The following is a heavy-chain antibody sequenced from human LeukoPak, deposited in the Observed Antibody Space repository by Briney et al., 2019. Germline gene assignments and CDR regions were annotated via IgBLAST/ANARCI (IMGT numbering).Heavy chain of an antibody. J-gene: IGHJ5*02. Sequence: GGTLRLSCAASGFTFSSYGMSWVRQAPGKGLEWVSAISGSGGSTYYADSVKGRFTISRDNSKNTLYLQMNSLRAEDTAVYYCAKVNGFRWFDPWGQGTLVTVSS. V-gene: IGHV3-23*01. CDR3: AKVNGFRWFDP. CDR1: GFTFSSYG. CDR2: ISGSGGST. D-gene: IGHD2-8*01.